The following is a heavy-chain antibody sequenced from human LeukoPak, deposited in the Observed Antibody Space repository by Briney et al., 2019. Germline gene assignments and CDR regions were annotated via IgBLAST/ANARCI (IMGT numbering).Heavy chain of an antibody. CDR2: IWYDGSNK. J-gene: IGHJ5*02. CDR3: ARVAGGDYVTSWFDP. D-gene: IGHD4-17*01. Sequence: PGGSLRLSCAASGFTFSSYGMPWVRQAPGKGLEWVAVIWYDGSNKYYADSVKGRFTISIDNSKNTLYLQMNSLRAEDTAVYYCARVAGGDYVTSWFDPWGQGTLVTVSS. V-gene: IGHV3-33*01. CDR1: GFTFSSYG.